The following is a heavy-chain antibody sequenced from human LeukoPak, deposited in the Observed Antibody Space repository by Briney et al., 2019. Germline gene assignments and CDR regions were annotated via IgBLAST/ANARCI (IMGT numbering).Heavy chain of an antibody. CDR3: AREGGSSWYYGY. CDR2: ISSSSSSTI. CDR1: GFTFSSYS. Sequence: GGSLRLSCAASGFTFSSYSMNWVRQAPGKGLEWVSYISSSSSSTIYYADSVKGRFTISRDNAKNSLYLQMNSLRAEDTAVYYCAREGGSSWYYGYWGQGTLVTVSS. D-gene: IGHD6-13*01. J-gene: IGHJ4*02. V-gene: IGHV3-48*01.